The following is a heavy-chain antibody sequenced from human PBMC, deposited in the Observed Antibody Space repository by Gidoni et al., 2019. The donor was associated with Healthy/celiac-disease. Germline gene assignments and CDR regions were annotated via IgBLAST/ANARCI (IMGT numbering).Heavy chain of an antibody. V-gene: IGHV4-39*01. CDR3: ARHRYNWNDLSY. D-gene: IGHD1-20*01. CDR2: IYYSGST. CDR1: GGSISSSSYY. J-gene: IGHJ4*02. Sequence: QLQLQESGPGLVKPSETLSLTCTVSGGSISSSSYYWGWIRQPPGKGLEWIGSIYYSGSTYYNPSLKSRVTISVDTYKNQFSLKLSSVTAADTAVYYCARHRYNWNDLSYWGQGTLVTVSS.